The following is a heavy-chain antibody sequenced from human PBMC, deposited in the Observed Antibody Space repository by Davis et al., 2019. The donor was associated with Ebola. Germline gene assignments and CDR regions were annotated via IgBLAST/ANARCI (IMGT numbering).Heavy chain of an antibody. D-gene: IGHD3-16*01. V-gene: IGHV3-30*02. J-gene: IGHJ1*01. CDR1: GFTFSSYA. CDR2: IRSDGGSE. CDR3: AKDGADYDFSH. Sequence: GESLKISCAASGFTFSSYAMSWVRQAPGKGLEWVAFIRSDGGSEYYADSVKGRITISRDNSKSTLYLQMNSLRAEDTAVYYCAKDGADYDFSHWGQGTLVTVSS.